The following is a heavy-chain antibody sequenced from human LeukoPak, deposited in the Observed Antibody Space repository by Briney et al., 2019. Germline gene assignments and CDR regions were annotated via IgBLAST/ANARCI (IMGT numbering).Heavy chain of an antibody. V-gene: IGHV3-21*01. CDR1: GFTFSSYA. J-gene: IGHJ4*02. D-gene: IGHD1-26*01. Sequence: GGSLRLSCAXSGFTFSSYAMSWVRQAPGKGLEWVSSISSSSSYIYYADSVKGRFTISRDNAKNSLYLQMNSLRAEDTAVYYCARVRELDYWGQGTLVTVSS. CDR2: ISSSSSYI. CDR3: ARVRELDY.